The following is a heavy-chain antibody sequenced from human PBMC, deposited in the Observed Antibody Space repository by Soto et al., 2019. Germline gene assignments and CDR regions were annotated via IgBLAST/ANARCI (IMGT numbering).Heavy chain of an antibody. J-gene: IGHJ3*02. Sequence: SETLSLTCTVSGGSISSYYWSWIRQPPGKGLYWIGYIYYSGSTNYNPSLKSRVTISVDTSKNQFSLKLSSVTAADTAVYYCARLEVAASISYAFDIWGQGTMVTVSS. CDR3: ARLEVAASISYAFDI. CDR1: GGSISSYY. CDR2: IYYSGST. D-gene: IGHD2-15*01. V-gene: IGHV4-59*08.